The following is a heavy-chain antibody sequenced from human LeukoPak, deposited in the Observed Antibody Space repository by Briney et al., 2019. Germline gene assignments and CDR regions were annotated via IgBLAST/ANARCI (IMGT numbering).Heavy chain of an antibody. J-gene: IGHJ4*02. V-gene: IGHV3-23*01. CDR3: ARERGVGTTNLLDF. CDR1: QFTFSSYA. Sequence: PGGSLRLSCVASQFTFSSYAMSWVRQAPGKGLEWVSTISDRGDNTHHADSVKGRFTISRDNAKNSLFLQMNSLRAEDTAVYYCARERGVGTTNLLDFWGQGTLVTVSS. D-gene: IGHD1-26*01. CDR2: ISDRGDNT.